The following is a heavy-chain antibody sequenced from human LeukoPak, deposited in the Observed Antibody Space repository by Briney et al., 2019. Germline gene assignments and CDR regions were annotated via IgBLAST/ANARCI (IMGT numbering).Heavy chain of an antibody. V-gene: IGHV4-34*08. CDR1: DATLIGYY. CDR3: KLVLNHSGRTDP. CDR2: IDHSGNT. Sequence: SETLSLTCAVYDATLIGYYWSWIRQPPGKGLEWIGEIDHSGNTRYNPSLKGRVTVSIDTSKIQFYLKVNSVTAADTAVYYCKLVLNHSGRTDPWGQGTLVTVSS. D-gene: IGHD1-14*01. J-gene: IGHJ5*02.